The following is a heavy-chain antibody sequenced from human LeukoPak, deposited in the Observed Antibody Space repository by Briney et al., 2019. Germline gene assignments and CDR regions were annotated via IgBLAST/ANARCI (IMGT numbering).Heavy chain of an antibody. CDR1: GFTFSSYD. V-gene: IGHV3-23*01. J-gene: IGHJ4*02. Sequence: GGSLRLSCAASGFTFSSYDMTWVRQTPGKGLEWVALISRSGGTTYYADSVKGRFTISRDNSKNTLYLQMNSLTAEDTAVYYCPRQSYASGWNPFDYWGQGILVTVSS. CDR2: ISRSGGTT. CDR3: PRQSYASGWNPFDY. D-gene: IGHD6-19*01.